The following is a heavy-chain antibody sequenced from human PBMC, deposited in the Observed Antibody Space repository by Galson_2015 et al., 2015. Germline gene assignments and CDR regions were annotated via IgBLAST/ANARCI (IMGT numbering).Heavy chain of an antibody. D-gene: IGHD3-10*01. Sequence: LRLSCAASGFTFSTYSLHWVRQAPGKGLECVALISYDGSNKYYADSVKGRFNISRDSSKNTLYLQMNSLRPEDTGVYYCARVMVRGVIFHYGMDVWGQGTPVTVSS. CDR2: ISYDGSNK. CDR3: ARVMVRGVIFHYGMDV. V-gene: IGHV3-30-3*01. CDR1: GFTFSTYS. J-gene: IGHJ6*02.